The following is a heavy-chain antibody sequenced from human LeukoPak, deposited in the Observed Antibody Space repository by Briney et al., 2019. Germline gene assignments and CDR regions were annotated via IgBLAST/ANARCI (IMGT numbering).Heavy chain of an antibody. V-gene: IGHV1-69*05. CDR2: IIPIFGTA. CDR1: GGTFSSYA. CDR3: ARAGVVGATPFDY. J-gene: IGHJ4*02. D-gene: IGHD1-26*01. Sequence: SVKVSCKASGGTFSSYAISWVRQAPGQGLEWMGGIIPIFGTANYAQKLQGRVTMTTDTSTSTAYMELRSLRSDDTAVYYCARAGVVGATPFDYWGQGTLVTVSS.